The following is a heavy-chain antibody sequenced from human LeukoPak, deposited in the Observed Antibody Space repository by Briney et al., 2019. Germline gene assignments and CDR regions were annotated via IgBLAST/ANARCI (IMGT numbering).Heavy chain of an antibody. Sequence: GGSLRLSCAASGFTFSSYAMSWVRQAPGKGLEWVSSISGSGATTDYADSVKGRFTISRDNSKNSLNLQMNSLRAEDTAVYFCARPSVTVAETAADHWGQGTLVTVSS. D-gene: IGHD2/OR15-2a*01. V-gene: IGHV3-23*01. J-gene: IGHJ4*02. CDR1: GFTFSSYA. CDR3: ARPSVTVAETAADH. CDR2: ISGSGATT.